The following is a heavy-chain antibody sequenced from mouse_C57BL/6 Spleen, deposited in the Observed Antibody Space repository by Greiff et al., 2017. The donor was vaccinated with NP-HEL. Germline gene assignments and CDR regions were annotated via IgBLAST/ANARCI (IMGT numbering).Heavy chain of an antibody. Sequence: QVQLQQPGAELVKPGASVTLSCKASGYTFTSYWMHWVKQRPGQGLEWIGMIHPNSGSTNYNEKFKSKATLTVDKSSSTAYMQLSRLTSEDSAGYYCARWGNLDYWGQGTTLTVSS. CDR3: ARWGNLDY. CDR1: GYTFTSYW. CDR2: IHPNSGST. V-gene: IGHV1-64*01. J-gene: IGHJ2*01.